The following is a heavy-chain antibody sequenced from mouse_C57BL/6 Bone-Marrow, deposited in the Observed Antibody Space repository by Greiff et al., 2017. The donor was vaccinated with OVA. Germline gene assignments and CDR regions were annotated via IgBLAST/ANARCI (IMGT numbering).Heavy chain of an antibody. CDR1: GYTFTSYW. Sequence: QVQLQQPGAELVKPGASVKMSCKASGYTFTSYWITWVKQRPGQGLEWIGDIYPGSGSTNYNEKFKSEATLTVDTSSSTAYMQLSSLTSEDSAVYYCAPFYYYGSGYAMDYWGQGTSVTVSS. J-gene: IGHJ4*01. D-gene: IGHD1-1*01. CDR2: IYPGSGST. CDR3: APFYYYGSGYAMDY. V-gene: IGHV1-55*01.